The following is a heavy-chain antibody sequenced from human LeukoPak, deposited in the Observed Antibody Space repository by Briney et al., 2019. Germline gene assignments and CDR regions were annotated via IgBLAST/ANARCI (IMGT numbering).Heavy chain of an antibody. CDR1: GYTFSSYG. V-gene: IGHV3-30*18. CDR3: AKGLTYSSSWPHDY. Sequence: GRSLRLSCAASGYTFSSYGMHWVRQAPGKGLEWVAVISYDGSNKYYADSVKGRFTISRDNSKNTLYLQMNSLRAEDTGVYYCAKGLTYSSSWPHDYWGQGTLVTVSS. CDR2: ISYDGSNK. J-gene: IGHJ4*02. D-gene: IGHD6-13*01.